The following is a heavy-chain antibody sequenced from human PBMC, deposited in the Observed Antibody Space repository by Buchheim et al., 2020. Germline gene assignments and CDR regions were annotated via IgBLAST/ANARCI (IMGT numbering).Heavy chain of an antibody. Sequence: EVQLVQSGAEVKKPGESLRISCKDSGNSFASYWINWVRQTPGKGLEWMGKIDPSDSYTTYNPSFEGHVTISADKSISTAYLQWSSLEPSDTAIYYCATHIAVTRRYDMDVWGQGTT. J-gene: IGHJ6*02. CDR3: ATHIAVTRRYDMDV. CDR1: GNSFASYW. V-gene: IGHV5-10-1*03. D-gene: IGHD4-17*01. CDR2: IDPSDSYT.